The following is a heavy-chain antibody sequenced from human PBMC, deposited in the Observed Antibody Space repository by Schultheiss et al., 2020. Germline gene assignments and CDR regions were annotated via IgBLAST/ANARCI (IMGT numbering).Heavy chain of an antibody. Sequence: GGSLRLSCAASGFTFDDYAMHWVRQAPGKGLEWVSGISGSGGSTYYADSVKGRFTISRDNSKNTLYLQMNSLRAEDTAVYYCARKDYISRKGYYYYMDVWGKGTTVTVSS. V-gene: IGHV3-23*01. CDR1: GFTFDDYA. CDR3: ARKDYISRKGYYYYMDV. J-gene: IGHJ6*03. CDR2: ISGSGGST. D-gene: IGHD3-10*01.